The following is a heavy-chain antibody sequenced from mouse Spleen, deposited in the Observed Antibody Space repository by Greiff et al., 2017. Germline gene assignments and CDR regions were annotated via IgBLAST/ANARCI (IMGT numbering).Heavy chain of an antibody. CDR3: ARLYGSAFFDY. CDR1: GFTFSSYA. J-gene: IGHJ2*01. D-gene: IGHD1-1*01. V-gene: IGHV5-9-3*01. Sequence: EVQGVESGGGLVKPGGSLKLSCAASGFTFSSYAMSWVRQTPEKRLEWVATISSGGSYTYYPDSVKGRFTISRDNAKNTLYLQMSSLRSEDTAMYYCARLYGSAFFDYWGQGTTLTVSS. CDR2: ISSGGSYT.